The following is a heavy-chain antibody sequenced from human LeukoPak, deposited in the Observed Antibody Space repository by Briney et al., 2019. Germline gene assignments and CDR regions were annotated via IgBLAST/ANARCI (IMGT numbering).Heavy chain of an antibody. CDR3: ARDLWGTSGYRFDY. CDR1: GFSISTFE. V-gene: IGHV3-48*02. J-gene: IGHJ4*02. D-gene: IGHD3-22*01. CDR2: ISSTSGTI. Sequence: GGSLRLSCAASGFSISTFEMNWVRQAPGQGLEWVSYISSTSGTIYYADSVKGRFTISRDNAKTSLFLQMDSLRDEDTAVYYCARDLWGTSGYRFDYWGQGTLVTVSS.